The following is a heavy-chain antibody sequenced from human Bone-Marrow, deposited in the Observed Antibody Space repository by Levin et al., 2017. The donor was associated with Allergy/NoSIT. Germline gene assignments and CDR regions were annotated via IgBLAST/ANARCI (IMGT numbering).Heavy chain of an antibody. CDR1: GGSISSGGYY. V-gene: IGHV4-31*03. J-gene: IGHJ3*02. Sequence: SETLSLTCTVSGGSISSGGYYWSWIRQHPGKGLEWIGYIYYSGSTYYNPSLKSRVTISVDTSKNQFSLKLSSVTAADTAVYFCARDSGTYYDILTGYSPAFDIWGQGTMVTVSS. D-gene: IGHD3-9*01. CDR3: ARDSGTYYDILTGYSPAFDI. CDR2: IYYSGST.